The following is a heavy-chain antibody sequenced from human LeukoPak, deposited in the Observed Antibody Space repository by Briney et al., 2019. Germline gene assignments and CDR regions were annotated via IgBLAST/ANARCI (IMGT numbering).Heavy chain of an antibody. J-gene: IGHJ4*02. CDR3: AKGISAEDYRFFF. V-gene: IGHV3-73*01. CDR2: IRSKVNYYAT. D-gene: IGHD3-16*02. Sequence: PGGSLRLSCAASGFTFSGAAVHWVRQASGKGLEWVGRIRSKVNYYATEYTASVRGRFTISRDDSKNTAYLQMNSPRPEDTAVYYCAKGISAEDYRFFFWGQGALVTVSS. CDR1: GFTFSGAA.